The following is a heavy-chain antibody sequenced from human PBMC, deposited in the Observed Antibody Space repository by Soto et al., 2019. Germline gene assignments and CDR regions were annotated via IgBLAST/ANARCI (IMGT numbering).Heavy chain of an antibody. CDR2: ISNNGAHT. J-gene: IGHJ6*03. Sequence: EAQLVESGGGLVQPGGSLRLSCAASGFTFSNYEMHWVRQAPGKGLVDVSGISNNGAHTDYAKSVKGRFTISRDNSENTLYLQMGSLRAEDMALYYCARRGYGSRWPNVYMDVWGKGTTVTVSS. D-gene: IGHD6-13*01. V-gene: IGHV3-64*01. CDR3: ARRGYGSRWPNVYMDV. CDR1: GFTFSNYE.